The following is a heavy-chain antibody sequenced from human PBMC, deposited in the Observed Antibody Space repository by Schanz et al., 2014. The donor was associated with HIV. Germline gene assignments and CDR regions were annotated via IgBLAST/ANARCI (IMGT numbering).Heavy chain of an antibody. D-gene: IGHD3-10*01. CDR1: GFTFSTYG. CDR3: ARGSGPYYYYYGMDV. CDR2: IWYDGSNK. J-gene: IGHJ6*02. V-gene: IGHV3-33*01. Sequence: QVQLVESGGRVGQPGRSLRLSCAASGFTFSTYGMHWGRQAPGKGREWVAVIWYDGSNKYYADSVKGRFTISRDNSKNTLYLQMNSLRADDTAVYYCARGSGPYYYYYGMDVWGQGTTVTVSS.